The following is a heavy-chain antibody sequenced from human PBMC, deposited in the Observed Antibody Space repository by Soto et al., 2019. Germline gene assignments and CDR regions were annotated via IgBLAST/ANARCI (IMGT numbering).Heavy chain of an antibody. CDR1: GFTFSSYW. Sequence: EVQLVESGGGLVQPGGFLRLSCAASGFTFSSYWMHWVRQAPGKGLVWVSRINSDGSITSYADSVKGRFTISRDNAKNTLYLQMNSLRAEDTAVYYCVRTSLVVAAATREDYWGQGTLVTVSS. D-gene: IGHD2-15*01. CDR2: INSDGSIT. CDR3: VRTSLVVAAATREDY. V-gene: IGHV3-74*01. J-gene: IGHJ4*02.